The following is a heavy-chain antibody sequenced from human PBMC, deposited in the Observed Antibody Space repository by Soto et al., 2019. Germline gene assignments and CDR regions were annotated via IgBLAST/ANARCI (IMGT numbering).Heavy chain of an antibody. D-gene: IGHD1-7*01. V-gene: IGHV4-30-4*01. CDR1: GGSISSGDYY. CDR2: IYYSGST. J-gene: IGHJ5*02. Sequence: SETLSLTCTVSGGSISSGDYYWSWIRQPPGKGLEWIGYIYYSGSTYYNPSLKSRVTISVDTSKNQFSLKLSSVTAADTAVYYCARXWNYDPNWFDPWGQGTLVTVSS. CDR3: ARXWNYDPNWFDP.